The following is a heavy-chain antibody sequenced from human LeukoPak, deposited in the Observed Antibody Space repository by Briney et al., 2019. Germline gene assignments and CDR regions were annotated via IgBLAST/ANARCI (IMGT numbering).Heavy chain of an antibody. Sequence: GGSLRLSCAASGFTFGNSWVHWVRQAPGKGLVWVSLINADGSTTTYADSVKGRFTISRDNARNTLSLQVNSLTIEDTAVYYCVVVVEPPDSDGFDVWGQGTMITVSS. J-gene: IGHJ3*01. CDR1: GFTFGNSW. V-gene: IGHV3-74*01. CDR3: VVVVEPPDSDGFDV. CDR2: INADGSTT. D-gene: IGHD1-14*01.